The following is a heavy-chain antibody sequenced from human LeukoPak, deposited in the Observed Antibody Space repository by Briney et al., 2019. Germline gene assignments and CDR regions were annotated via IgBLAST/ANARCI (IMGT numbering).Heavy chain of an antibody. CDR3: ARGLKYCSDGTCHPTYFDY. CDR1: GGSISNYY. CDR2: IYTSGST. D-gene: IGHD2-15*01. Sequence: SETLSLTCTVSGGSISNYYWSRIRQPAGKGLEWIGRIYTSGSTDYNPSLKSRVTMSVDTSKNQFSLRLSSVTAADTAIYYCARGLKYCSDGTCHPTYFDYWGQGTLVPVSS. V-gene: IGHV4-4*07. J-gene: IGHJ4*02.